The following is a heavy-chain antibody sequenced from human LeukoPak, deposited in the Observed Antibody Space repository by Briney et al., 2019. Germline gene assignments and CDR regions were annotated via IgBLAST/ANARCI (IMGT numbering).Heavy chain of an antibody. CDR1: GFTFISYA. J-gene: IGHJ6*02. V-gene: IGHV3-23*01. CDR2: FSGGGGSI. Sequence: PGGSLRLSCAASGFTFISYAMSWVRQAPGKGLEWVSGFSGGGGSIDYGDSVKGRFTISRDNSKNTLYLQMNSLRAEDTAVYYCAKALRVRGVIGVFDFHGLDVWGQGTTVTVSS. D-gene: IGHD3-10*01. CDR3: AKALRVRGVIGVFDFHGLDV.